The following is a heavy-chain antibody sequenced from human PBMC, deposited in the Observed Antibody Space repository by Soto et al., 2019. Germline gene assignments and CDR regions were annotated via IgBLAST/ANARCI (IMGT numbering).Heavy chain of an antibody. V-gene: IGHV3-21*01. J-gene: IGHJ4*02. CDR1: GFTFSSYS. Sequence: GGSLRLSCAASGFTFSSYSMNWVRQAPGKGLEWVSSISSSSSYIYYADSVKGRFTISRDNAKNSLYLQMNSLRAEDTAVYYCARDSSTNTAMVPFDYWGQGTLVTVSS. CDR2: ISSSSSYI. D-gene: IGHD5-18*01. CDR3: ARDSSTNTAMVPFDY.